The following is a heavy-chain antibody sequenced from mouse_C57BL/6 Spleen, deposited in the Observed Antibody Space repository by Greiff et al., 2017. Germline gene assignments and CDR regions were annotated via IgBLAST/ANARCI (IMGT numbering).Heavy chain of an antibody. Sequence: DVKLQESGPGLVKPSQSLSLTCSVTDYSITSSYYWNWIRQFPGNKLEWMGYISYDGSNNYNPSLKNRISITRDTSKNPFFLKLNSVTTEDTATYYCARGPYLLHFAYWGQGTLVTVSA. J-gene: IGHJ3*01. CDR1: DYSITSSYY. CDR3: ARGPYLLHFAY. CDR2: ISYDGSN. D-gene: IGHD1-1*01. V-gene: IGHV3-6*01.